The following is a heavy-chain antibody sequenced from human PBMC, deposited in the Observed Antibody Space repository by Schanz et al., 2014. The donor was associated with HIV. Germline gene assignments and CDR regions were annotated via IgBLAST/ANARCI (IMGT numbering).Heavy chain of an antibody. CDR2: FIPVFGTA. D-gene: IGHD6-13*01. Sequence: QVQLVQSGAEVKKPGSSVKVSCKASGGTFNIYGISWVRQAPGQGLEWMGGFIPVFGTANYAQKFQGRVTMTADESTSTAYMELSSLRSEDTAVYYCASDLSVYSSSSSVWGQGTTVTVSS. V-gene: IGHV1-69*01. J-gene: IGHJ6*02. CDR1: GGTFNIYG. CDR3: ASDLSVYSSSSSV.